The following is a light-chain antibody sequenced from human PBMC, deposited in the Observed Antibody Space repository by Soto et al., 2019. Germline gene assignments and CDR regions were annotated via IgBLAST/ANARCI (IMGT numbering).Light chain of an antibody. CDR3: MQTLQTPFT. Sequence: IVMTQSPVSLPVTPGEPASISCKSSQSLLHSDGYKYLDWYVQKAGQSPQLLIYLGSHRASGVPDRISGSGSGTDFTLKISKVEADDVGVYYCMQTLQTPFTFGPGTKVDL. J-gene: IGKJ3*01. CDR2: LGS. CDR1: QSLLHSDGYKY. V-gene: IGKV2-28*01.